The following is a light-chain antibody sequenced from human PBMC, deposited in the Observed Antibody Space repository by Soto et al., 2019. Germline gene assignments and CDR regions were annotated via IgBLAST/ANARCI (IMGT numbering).Light chain of an antibody. CDR3: QSYDSSLSGLV. CDR1: SSNIGAGYV. CDR2: DNT. Sequence: QSVLTQPPSVSGAPGQRVTISCTGSSSNIGAGYVVHWYQQLPGTAPKLLICDNTNRPSGVPDRFSGSKSGTSASLAITGLQAEDEADYYCQSYDSSLSGLVFGGGTKVTVL. J-gene: IGLJ2*01. V-gene: IGLV1-40*01.